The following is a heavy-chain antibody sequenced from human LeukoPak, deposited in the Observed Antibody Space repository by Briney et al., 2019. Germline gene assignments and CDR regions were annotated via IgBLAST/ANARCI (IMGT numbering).Heavy chain of an antibody. CDR1: GFTFDDYA. Sequence: GGSLRLSRAASGFTFDDYAMHWVRHAPGKGLEWVSHIIWNSGTKGYADSVRGRFTISRDNAKNSLYLQMNSLRTEDTALYYCAKGSGYSFGYLDYWGEGTLVTVSS. J-gene: IGHJ4*02. CDR3: AKGSGYSFGYLDY. V-gene: IGHV3-9*01. CDR2: IIWNSGTK. D-gene: IGHD5-18*01.